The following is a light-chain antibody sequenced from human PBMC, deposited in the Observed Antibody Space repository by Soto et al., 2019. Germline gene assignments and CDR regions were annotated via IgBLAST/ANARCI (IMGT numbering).Light chain of an antibody. V-gene: IGLV2-14*02. J-gene: IGLJ3*02. CDR1: SSDVGGHNL. Sequence: QSVLTQPASVSGSPGQSIAISCTGTSSDVGGHNLASWYQHHPGKAPKLIISDVSNRPSGVSNRFSGSKSGNTASLTISGLQAEDEADYYCSSYTSTNTLVFGGGTQLTVL. CDR2: DVS. CDR3: SSYTSTNTLV.